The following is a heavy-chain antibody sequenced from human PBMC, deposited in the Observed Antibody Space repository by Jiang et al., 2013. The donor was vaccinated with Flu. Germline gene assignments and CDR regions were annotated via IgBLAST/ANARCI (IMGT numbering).Heavy chain of an antibody. D-gene: IGHD5-12*01. Sequence: CKGSGYDFTSNWITWVRQMPGKGLEWMGSSILVTLIPDTARPSQGQVTISVDKSISTAYLQWSSLKASDTAMYYCAVATRGYYYYYGMDVWGQGTTVTVSS. CDR2: SILVTLIP. CDR3: AVATRGYYYYYGMDV. CDR1: GYDFTSNW. V-gene: IGHV5-51*01. J-gene: IGHJ6*02.